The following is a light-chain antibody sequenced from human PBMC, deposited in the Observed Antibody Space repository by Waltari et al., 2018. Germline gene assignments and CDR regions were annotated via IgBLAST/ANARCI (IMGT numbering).Light chain of an antibody. CDR2: WAS. Sequence: DIVMTQSPDSLAVSLGETATINCKSSQSVLYTSTNKNYLGWYQQKPGRPPKLLFYWASTRESVVPDRFSAGGSGTDFTLTISSLQAEDVAIYYCQQYYKSRTFGQGTKLEIK. V-gene: IGKV4-1*01. CDR1: QSVLYTSTNKNY. CDR3: QQYYKSRT. J-gene: IGKJ2*01.